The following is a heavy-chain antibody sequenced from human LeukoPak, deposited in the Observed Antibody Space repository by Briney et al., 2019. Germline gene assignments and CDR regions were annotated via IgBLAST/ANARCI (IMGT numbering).Heavy chain of an antibody. V-gene: IGHV3-30*04. CDR2: ISYDGSNK. CDR3: ARVPPLRFLEWLLDY. J-gene: IGHJ4*02. Sequence: GGSLRLSCAASGFTFSSYAMHWVRQAPGKGLEWVAVISYDGSNKYYADSVKGRFTISRDNSKNTLYLQMNSLRAEDTAVYYCARVPPLRFLEWLLDYWGQGTLVTVSS. D-gene: IGHD3-3*01. CDR1: GFTFSSYA.